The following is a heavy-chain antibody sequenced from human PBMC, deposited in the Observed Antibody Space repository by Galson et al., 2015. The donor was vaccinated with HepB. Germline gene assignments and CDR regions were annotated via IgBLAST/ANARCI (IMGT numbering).Heavy chain of an antibody. Sequence: SLRLSCAASGFTFSSYAMHWVRQAPGKGLEWVAVISYDGSNKYDADSVKGRFTISRDNSKNTLYLQMNSLRAEDTAVYYCAREATYYYDSSGYHLPYYFDYWGQGTLVTVSP. J-gene: IGHJ4*02. D-gene: IGHD3-22*01. CDR2: ISYDGSNK. CDR1: GFTFSSYA. V-gene: IGHV3-30-3*01. CDR3: AREATYYYDSSGYHLPYYFDY.